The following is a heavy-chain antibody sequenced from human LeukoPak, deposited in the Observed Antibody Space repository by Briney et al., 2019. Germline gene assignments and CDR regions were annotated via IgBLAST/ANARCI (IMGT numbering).Heavy chain of an antibody. CDR1: GGSISSYY. J-gene: IGHJ4*02. Sequence: PSETLSLTCTVSGGSISSYYWSWIRQPPGKGLEWIGYIYYSGSTNYNPSLKSRVTISVDTSKNQFSLKLSSVTAADTAVYYCAREDFVVVPAAIRDWGQGTLVTVSS. V-gene: IGHV4-59*12. CDR2: IYYSGST. CDR3: AREDFVVVPAAIRD. D-gene: IGHD2-2*02.